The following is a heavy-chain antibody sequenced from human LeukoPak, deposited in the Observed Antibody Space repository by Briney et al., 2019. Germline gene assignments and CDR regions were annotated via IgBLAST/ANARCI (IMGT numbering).Heavy chain of an antibody. CDR3: ARGSDILTGYYKAYQYYGMDV. CDR1: GGSFSGYY. Sequence: SETLSLTCAVYGGSFSGYYWSWIRQPPGKGLEWIGEINHSGSTNYNPSLKSRVTISVDTSKNQFSLKLSSVTAADTAVYYCARGSDILTGYYKAYQYYGMDVWGQGTTVTVAS. CDR2: INHSGST. V-gene: IGHV4-34*01. J-gene: IGHJ6*02. D-gene: IGHD3-9*01.